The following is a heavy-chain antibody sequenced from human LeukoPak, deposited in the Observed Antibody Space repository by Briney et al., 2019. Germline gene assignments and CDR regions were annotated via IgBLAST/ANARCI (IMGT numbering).Heavy chain of an antibody. D-gene: IGHD3-22*01. J-gene: IGHJ4*02. Sequence: GGSLRLSCAASGFTFSSYSMNWVRQAPGKWLEWVSSISSSSSYTYYADSVKGRFTISRDNAKNSLYLQMNSLRAEDTAVYYCATSESRSGYFYLEYYFNYWGQGTLVTVSS. CDR3: ATSESRSGYFYLEYYFNY. CDR2: ISSSSSYT. CDR1: GFTFSSYS. V-gene: IGHV3-21*01.